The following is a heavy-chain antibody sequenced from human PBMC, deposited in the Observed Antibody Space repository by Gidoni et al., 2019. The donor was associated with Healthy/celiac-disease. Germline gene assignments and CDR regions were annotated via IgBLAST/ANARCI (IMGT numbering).Heavy chain of an antibody. D-gene: IGHD2-2*01. V-gene: IGHV3-30*14. CDR2: IAYDGSNK. CDR3: ARDPLVVGHYYYMDV. J-gene: IGHJ6*03. CDR1: GFTFSSYA. Sequence: GFTFSSYAMHWVRQAPGKGLECVAVIAYDGSNKYYADPVKGRFTISRENSKNTLYLQMNSLRAEDTAVYYCARDPLVVGHYYYMDVWGKGTTVTVSS.